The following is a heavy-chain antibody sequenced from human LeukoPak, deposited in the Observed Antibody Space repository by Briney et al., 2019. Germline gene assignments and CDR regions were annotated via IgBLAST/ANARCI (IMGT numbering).Heavy chain of an antibody. D-gene: IGHD2-21*02. CDR1: GYSINNYW. V-gene: IGHV5-51*01. Sequence: GESLKISCKGSGYSINNYWIGWVRQMPGKGLEWMGIIYPGDSDTRYSPSFQGQVTISADKSISTAYLQWSSLKASDTAMHYCARRPYCGGDCYPRDYYYGMDVWGQGTTVTVSS. J-gene: IGHJ6*02. CDR2: IYPGDSDT. CDR3: ARRPYCGGDCYPRDYYYGMDV.